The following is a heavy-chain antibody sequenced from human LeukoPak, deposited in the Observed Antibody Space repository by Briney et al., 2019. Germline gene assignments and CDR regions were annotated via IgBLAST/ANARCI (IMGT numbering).Heavy chain of an antibody. Sequence: GASVKVSCKASGYTFSSYAISWVRQAPGQGLEWMGGIIPIFGTANYAQKFQGRVTITADESTSTAYMELSSLRSEDTAVYYCAALIVGAFWFDPWGQGTLVTVSS. J-gene: IGHJ5*02. CDR2: IIPIFGTA. D-gene: IGHD1-26*01. CDR1: GYTFSSYA. V-gene: IGHV1-69*13. CDR3: AALIVGAFWFDP.